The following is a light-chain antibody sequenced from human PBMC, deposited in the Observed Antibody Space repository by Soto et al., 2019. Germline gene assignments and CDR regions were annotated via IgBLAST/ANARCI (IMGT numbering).Light chain of an antibody. J-gene: IGLJ3*02. CDR2: GNS. Sequence: QSVLTQPPSVSGAPGQRVTISCTGSSSNIGAGYDVHWYQQLPGTAPKLLIYGNSNRPSGVPDRFSGSKSGTSASLAITGLQAEDEADYYCQSYDSTLCGSGFGGGTKLTVL. V-gene: IGLV1-40*01. CDR3: QSYDSTLCGSG. CDR1: SSNIGAGYD.